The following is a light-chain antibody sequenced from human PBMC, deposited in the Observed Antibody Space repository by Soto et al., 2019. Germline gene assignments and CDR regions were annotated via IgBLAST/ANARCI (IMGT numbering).Light chain of an antibody. Sequence: QAVVTQPPSASGSPGQSVTISCTGTSSDVGGYKYVSWYRQHPGKAPKLLIYEVNKRPSGVPDRFSGSKSGNTASLTVSGLQDEDEAGYYCSSYAGSNFVVFGGGTQLTVL. J-gene: IGLJ2*01. V-gene: IGLV2-8*01. CDR3: SSYAGSNFVV. CDR1: SSDVGGYKY. CDR2: EVN.